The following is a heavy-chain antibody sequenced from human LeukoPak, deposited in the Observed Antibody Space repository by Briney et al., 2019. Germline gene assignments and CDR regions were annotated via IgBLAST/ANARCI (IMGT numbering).Heavy chain of an antibody. V-gene: IGHV3-48*04. CDR2: ITSSGATI. D-gene: IGHD1-1*01. CDR1: GFTFSSYT. J-gene: IGHJ6*03. CDR3: ARVGTSSKYYYYMDV. Sequence: GGSLRLSCAASGFTFSSYTMNWVRQAPGKGLEWVSYITSSGATIYYADSVKGRFTISRDNAKNSLYLQMNSPRAEDTAVYYCARVGTSSKYYYYMDVWGIGTTVTVSS.